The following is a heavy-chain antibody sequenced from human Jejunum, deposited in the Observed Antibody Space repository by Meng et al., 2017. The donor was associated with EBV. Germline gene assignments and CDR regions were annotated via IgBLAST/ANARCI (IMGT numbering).Heavy chain of an antibody. J-gene: IGHJ4*02. V-gene: IGHV4-39*07. CDR2: FYHSGSA. Sequence: PESVPGLGKPSETLSLPCSVSRDPICKSDDHWVWIPQPPGKGMQWIASFYHSGSAYYNPSLESRVTISVDRSQNQFSLELNSVTAADTAVYYYARDEALPRGHFDSWGQGTLVTVSS. CDR3: ARDEALPRGHFDS. D-gene: IGHD3-10*01. CDR1: RDPICKSDDH.